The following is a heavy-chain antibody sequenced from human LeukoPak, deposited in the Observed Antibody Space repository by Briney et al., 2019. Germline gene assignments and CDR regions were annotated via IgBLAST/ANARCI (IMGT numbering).Heavy chain of an antibody. CDR2: INTDGSST. CDR1: GFTFSSYW. D-gene: IGHD1/OR15-1a*01. J-gene: IGHJ4*02. Sequence: GGSLRLSCAASGFTFSSYWMHWVRQAPGKGLVWVSRINTDGSSTSYADSVKGRFTISRDNAKTSVYLQMNSLRAEDTAVYYCARAPAGTIIDYWGQGTLVTVSS. CDR3: ARAPAGTIIDY. V-gene: IGHV3-74*01.